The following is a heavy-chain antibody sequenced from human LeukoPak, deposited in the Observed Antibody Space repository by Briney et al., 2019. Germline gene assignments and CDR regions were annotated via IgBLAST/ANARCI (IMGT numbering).Heavy chain of an antibody. Sequence: SETLSLTCTVSGGSISSSSYYWGWIRQPPGKGLEWIGSIYYSGSTYYNPSLKSRVTISVDTSKNQFSLKLSSVTATDTAVYYCASPGIVGAHGAFDIWGQGTMVTVSS. J-gene: IGHJ3*02. CDR2: IYYSGST. CDR1: GGSISSSSYY. D-gene: IGHD1-26*01. CDR3: ASPGIVGAHGAFDI. V-gene: IGHV4-39*07.